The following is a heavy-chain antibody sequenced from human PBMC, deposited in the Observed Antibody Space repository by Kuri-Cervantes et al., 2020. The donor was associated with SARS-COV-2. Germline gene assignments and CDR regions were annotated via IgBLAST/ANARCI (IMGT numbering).Heavy chain of an antibody. CDR1: GGSVSSGSYY. D-gene: IGHD6-25*01. CDR3: ARATSRPTIAAAGYFDS. J-gene: IGHJ4*02. V-gene: IGHV4-61*01. Sequence: SETLSLTCTVSGGSVSSGSYYWSWIRQPPGKGLEWIGYIYYSGSTNYNPSLKSRVTISVDTSKNQFSLKLSSVTAADTAVYYCARATSRPTIAAAGYFDSWGQGILVTVSS. CDR2: IYYSGST.